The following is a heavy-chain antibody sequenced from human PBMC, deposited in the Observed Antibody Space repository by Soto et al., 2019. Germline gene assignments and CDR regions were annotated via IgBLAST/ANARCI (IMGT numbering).Heavy chain of an antibody. Sequence: QVQLLQSGPEVKKPGASVKLSCKASGYTFRNYGINWVRQAPGQGLEWMGWISAYNGDTNYAQNVQGRVTLATDTPTSTAYLELRSLKSDDTAMYYCARDGRQFVPNSAYVDIWCQGTTVTVSS. CDR1: GYTFRNYG. CDR3: ARDGRQFVPNSAYVDI. J-gene: IGHJ3*02. CDR2: ISAYNGDT. D-gene: IGHD6-6*01. V-gene: IGHV1-18*01.